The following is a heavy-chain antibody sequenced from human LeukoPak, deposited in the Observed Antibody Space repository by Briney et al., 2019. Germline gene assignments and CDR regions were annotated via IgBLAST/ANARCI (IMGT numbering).Heavy chain of an antibody. CDR1: GYSFTSYW. D-gene: IGHD3-9*01. V-gene: IGHV5-51*01. J-gene: IGHJ5*02. CDR2: IYPGDSDT. CDR3: ARGEDDYDILTGQGWFDP. Sequence: GESLKISCNGSGYSFTSYWIVWVRQMPGKSLEWMGIIYPGDSDTRYSPSFQGQVTISADKSISTAYLQWSSLKASGTAMYYCARGEDDYDILTGQGWFDPWGQGTLVTVSS.